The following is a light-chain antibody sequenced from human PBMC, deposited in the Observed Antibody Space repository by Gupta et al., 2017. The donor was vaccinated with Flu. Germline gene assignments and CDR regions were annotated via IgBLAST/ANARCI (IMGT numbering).Light chain of an antibody. CDR3: QQYNSYRT. J-gene: IGKJ2*01. Sequence: VGDRVTITCRASQRISSWLAWYQQKPGKVPKLLIYKASSLQSGVPSRFSGSGSGTEFTLTISSLQPDDFATYYCQQYNSYRTFGQGTKLEIK. CDR1: QRISSW. CDR2: KAS. V-gene: IGKV1-5*03.